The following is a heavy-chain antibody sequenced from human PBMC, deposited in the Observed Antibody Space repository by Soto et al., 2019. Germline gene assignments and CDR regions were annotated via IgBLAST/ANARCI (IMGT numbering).Heavy chain of an antibody. Sequence: SETLSLTCTVSGGSISSGGYYWSWIRQHPGKGLEWIGYIYYSGSTYYNPSLKSRVTISVDTSKNQFSLKLSSVTAADTAVYYCARGGAEWLTNMDVWAQGTTVTVSS. CDR2: IYYSGST. CDR3: ARGGAEWLTNMDV. J-gene: IGHJ6*02. V-gene: IGHV4-31*02. CDR1: GGSISSGGYY. D-gene: IGHD3-3*01.